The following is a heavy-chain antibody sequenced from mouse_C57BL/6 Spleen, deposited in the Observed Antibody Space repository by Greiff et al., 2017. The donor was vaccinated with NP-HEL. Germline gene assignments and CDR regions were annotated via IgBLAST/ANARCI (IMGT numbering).Heavy chain of an antibody. CDR3: AIRWFAY. Sequence: VQLQQSGPELVKPGASVKISCKASGYSFTGYYMNWVKQSPDKSLEWIGEINPSTGGTTYNQKFKAKATLTVDKSSSTAYMQLKSLTSEDSAVYYCAIRWFAYWGQGTLVTVSA. CDR1: GYSFTGYY. CDR2: INPSTGGT. V-gene: IGHV1-42*01. J-gene: IGHJ3*01.